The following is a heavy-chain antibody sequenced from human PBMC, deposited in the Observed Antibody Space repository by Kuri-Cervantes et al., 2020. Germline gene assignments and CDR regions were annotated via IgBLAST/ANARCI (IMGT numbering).Heavy chain of an antibody. CDR1: GGSISSSSYY. CDR3: ARATYYDRSGYYYFDY. D-gene: IGHD3-22*01. V-gene: IGHV4-39*07. CDR2: IYYSGST. J-gene: IGHJ4*02. Sequence: SETLSLTCTVSGGSISSSSYYWGWIRQPPGKGLEWIGSIYYSGSTYYNPSLESRITISVDTSKNQFSLKLSSVTAADTAVYYRARATYYDRSGYYYFDYWGQGTLVTVSS.